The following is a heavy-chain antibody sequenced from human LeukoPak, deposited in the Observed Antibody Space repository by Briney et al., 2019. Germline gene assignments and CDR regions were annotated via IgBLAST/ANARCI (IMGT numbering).Heavy chain of an antibody. CDR1: GGTFNSYA. V-gene: IGHV1-69*13. CDR3: ARGHSYGYGHFDY. Sequence: ASVKVSCKASGGTFNSYAISWVRQAPGQGLEWMGGIIPIFGTANYAQKFQGRVTITADESTSTAYMELSSLRSEDTAVYYCARGHSYGYGHFDYWGQGTLVTVSS. CDR2: IIPIFGTA. D-gene: IGHD5-18*01. J-gene: IGHJ4*02.